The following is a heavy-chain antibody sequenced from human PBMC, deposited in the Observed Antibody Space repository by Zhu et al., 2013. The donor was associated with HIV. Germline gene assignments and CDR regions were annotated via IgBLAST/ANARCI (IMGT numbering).Heavy chain of an antibody. CDR1: GYTFISHD. Sequence: QVQLVQSGTEVKRPGASVKVSCKASGYTFISHDINWVRQATGQGLEWMGWMNPNSGNTGYAQKFQGRVTITRNTSISTAYMELSSLRSEDTAVYYCARGHYYGSGSYYNGDAFDIWGQGIMVTVSS. CDR3: ARGHYYGSGSYYNGDAFDI. D-gene: IGHD3-10*01. V-gene: IGHV1-8*03. CDR2: MNPNSGNT. J-gene: IGHJ3*02.